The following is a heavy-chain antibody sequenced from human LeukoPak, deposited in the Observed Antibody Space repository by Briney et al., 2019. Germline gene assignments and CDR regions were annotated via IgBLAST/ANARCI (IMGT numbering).Heavy chain of an antibody. CDR1: GFTFSSYA. V-gene: IGHV3-23*01. CDR2: ISGSGAGT. J-gene: IGHJ3*02. CDR3: ARALNGFDI. Sequence: PGGSLRLSCAASGFTFSSYAMTWVRQAPGKGLEWVSVISGSGAGTYYADSVKGRFTISRDNSKNTLYLQMNSLRAEDTAVYYCARALNGFDIWGPGTLVTVSS.